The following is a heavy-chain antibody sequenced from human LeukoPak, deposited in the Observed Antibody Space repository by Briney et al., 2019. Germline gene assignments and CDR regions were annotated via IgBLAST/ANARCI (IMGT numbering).Heavy chain of an antibody. V-gene: IGHV3-23*01. D-gene: IGHD3-10*01. CDR1: GFTFSSYA. J-gene: IGHJ5*02. Sequence: PGGSLRLSCAASGFTFSSYAMSWVRQAPGKGLEWVSAISGSGGSTYYADSVKRRFTISRDNSKNTLSLQMNSLRAEDTAVYYCAKVAVRGVILDRFDPWGQGTLVTVSS. CDR3: AKVAVRGVILDRFDP. CDR2: ISGSGGST.